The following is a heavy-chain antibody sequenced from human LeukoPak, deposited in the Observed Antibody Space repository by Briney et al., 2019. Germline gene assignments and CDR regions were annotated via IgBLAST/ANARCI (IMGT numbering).Heavy chain of an antibody. CDR3: ARGYCSGGSCYQHYYYYMDV. D-gene: IGHD2-15*01. Sequence: GGSLRLPCAASGFTFSCYAMHWVRQAPGKGLEWVAVISYDGSNKYYADSVKGRFTNSRDNSKNTLYLQMNSLRAEDTAVYYCARGYCSGGSCYQHYYYYMDVWGKGTTVPVSS. J-gene: IGHJ6*03. V-gene: IGHV3-30*01. CDR2: ISYDGSNK. CDR1: GFTFSCYA.